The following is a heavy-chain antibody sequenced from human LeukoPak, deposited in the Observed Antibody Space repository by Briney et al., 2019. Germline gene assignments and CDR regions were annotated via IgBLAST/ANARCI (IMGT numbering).Heavy chain of an antibody. V-gene: IGHV1-2*06. D-gene: IGHD5-24*01. Sequence: APSVKVSCKASGYTFTGYYMNWVRQAPGQGLEWLGRINPNTGGTNFAQSFQGRVTMTRDTSITTAYMELSRLRSDDTAVYYCARVGDGLNYAFDIWGQGTMVTVSS. J-gene: IGHJ3*02. CDR3: ARVGDGLNYAFDI. CDR2: INPNTGGT. CDR1: GYTFTGYY.